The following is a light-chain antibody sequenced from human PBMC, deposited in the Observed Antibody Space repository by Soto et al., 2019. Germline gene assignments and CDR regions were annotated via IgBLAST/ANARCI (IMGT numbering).Light chain of an antibody. CDR2: AAS. J-gene: IGKJ1*01. V-gene: IGKV1-39*01. Sequence: DIPMTQSPSSLSASVGDRVTITCRASRSIYSYLNWYQQKPGQAPKLLIYAASTLQSGVPSRFSGSGSGREFTLTISSLHPEDFATYYCQQSYSAPPWTFGQGTRVEIK. CDR3: QQSYSAPPWT. CDR1: RSIYSY.